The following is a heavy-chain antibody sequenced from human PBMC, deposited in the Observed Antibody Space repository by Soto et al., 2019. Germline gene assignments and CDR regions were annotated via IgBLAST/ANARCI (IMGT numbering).Heavy chain of an antibody. D-gene: IGHD2-2*01. Sequence: PGGSLRLSCAASGVTFSSYAMSWVRQAPGKGLEWVSAISGSGGSTYYADSVKGRFTISRDNSKNTLYLQMNSLRAEDTAVYYCANYPYCSSTSCYGGAFDIWGQGTMVTVSS. V-gene: IGHV3-23*01. CDR1: GVTFSSYA. CDR3: ANYPYCSSTSCYGGAFDI. CDR2: ISGSGGST. J-gene: IGHJ3*02.